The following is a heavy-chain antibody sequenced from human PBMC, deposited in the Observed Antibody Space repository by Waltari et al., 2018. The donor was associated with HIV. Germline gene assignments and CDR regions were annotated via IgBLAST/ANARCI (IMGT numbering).Heavy chain of an antibody. CDR1: GVPLTSKNYY. J-gene: IGHJ2*01. Sequence: QLQESGPALVKPSETLSLSCSVSGVPLTSKNYYWGWVRQSPGKRRGWIGSVYYGGKANNNPSLKSRLSRSLGTSKNRLSLNVTSVTAADTAVYYCARHSGPYVHFFDLWGRGTLVTVTS. D-gene: IGHD3-16*01. CDR3: ARHSGPYVHFFDL. V-gene: IGHV4-39*01. CDR2: VYYGGKA.